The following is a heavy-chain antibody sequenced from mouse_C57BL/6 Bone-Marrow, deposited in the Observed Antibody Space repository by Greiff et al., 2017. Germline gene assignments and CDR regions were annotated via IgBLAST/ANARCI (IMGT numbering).Heavy chain of an antibody. Sequence: EVMLVESGGGLVKPGGSLKLSCAASGFTFSSYTMSWVRQTPEKRLEWVATISGGGGNTYYPDSVKGRFTISRDNAKNTLYLQMSSLRSEDTALYYCARREGYPSWFAYWGQGTLVTVSA. CDR3: ARREGYPSWFAY. CDR2: ISGGGGNT. D-gene: IGHD2-2*01. CDR1: GFTFSSYT. V-gene: IGHV5-9*01. J-gene: IGHJ3*01.